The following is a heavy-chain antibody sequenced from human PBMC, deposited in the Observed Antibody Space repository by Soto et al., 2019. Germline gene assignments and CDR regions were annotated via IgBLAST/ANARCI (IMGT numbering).Heavy chain of an antibody. J-gene: IGHJ6*02. CDR3: ARDLLLWFGELFRPTYYYYYGMDV. CDR2: INPSGGST. Sequence: GASVKVSCKASGYTFTGYYMHWVRQAPGQGLEWMGIINPSGGSTSYAQKFQGRVTMTRDTSTSTVYMELSSLRSEDTAVYYCARDLLLWFGELFRPTYYYYYGMDVWGQGTTVTVSS. CDR1: GYTFTGYY. D-gene: IGHD3-10*01. V-gene: IGHV1-46*01.